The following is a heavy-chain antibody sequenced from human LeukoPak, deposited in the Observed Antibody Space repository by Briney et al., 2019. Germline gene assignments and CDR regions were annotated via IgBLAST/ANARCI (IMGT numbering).Heavy chain of an antibody. CDR1: GGSISSSSYY. Sequence: AETLSQTCTVSGGSISSSSYYWGWIRQPPGKGLEWIGSIYYSGNTYYNSSLKSRVTISVDTSKKQFSMKLSSVTAADTAVYYCARQGISSSNWYHHFDSWGQGNLLPVSS. CDR3: ARQGISSSNWYHHFDS. V-gene: IGHV4-39*01. CDR2: IYYSGNT. J-gene: IGHJ4*02. D-gene: IGHD6-13*01.